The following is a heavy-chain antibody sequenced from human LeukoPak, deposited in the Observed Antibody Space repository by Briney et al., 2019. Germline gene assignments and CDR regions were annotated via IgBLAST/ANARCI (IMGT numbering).Heavy chain of an antibody. D-gene: IGHD2-2*01. CDR2: IDAGNGDT. Sequence: GASVKVSCKDSGYSFSDYAMHWVRQAPGQRFEWMGWIDAGNGDTRYSQKFQGRVTITRDTSASTAYIYLRILRSEDTAMYSCARGSTSDWPLDHWGQETLVTVSS. CDR1: GYSFSDYA. CDR3: ARGSTSDWPLDH. V-gene: IGHV1-3*01. J-gene: IGHJ4*02.